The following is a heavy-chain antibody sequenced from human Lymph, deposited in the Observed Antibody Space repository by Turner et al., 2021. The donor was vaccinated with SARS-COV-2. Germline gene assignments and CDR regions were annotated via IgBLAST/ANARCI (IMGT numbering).Heavy chain of an antibody. CDR3: ARGRYSGGGMDV. D-gene: IGHD1-26*01. CDR1: GYTFTSYD. Sequence: QVQLVQSGAEVKKPGASVKVSCKASGYTFTSYDINWVRQATGQGLEWMGWMNPNSGNTGYARKFQGRVTMTRNISISTAYMELSTLRSEDTAVYYCARGRYSGGGMDVWGQGTTVTVSS. V-gene: IGHV1-8*01. CDR2: MNPNSGNT. J-gene: IGHJ6*02.